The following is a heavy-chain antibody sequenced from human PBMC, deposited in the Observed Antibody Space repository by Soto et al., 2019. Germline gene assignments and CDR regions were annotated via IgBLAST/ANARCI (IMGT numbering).Heavy chain of an antibody. Sequence: PGGSLRLSCAASGFTFSSYAMHWVRQAPGKGLEWVAVISYDGSNKYYADSVKGRFTISRDNSKNTLYLQMNSLRAEDTAVYYCARVVSSSWNGAYYYYYGMDVWGQGTTVTVSS. D-gene: IGHD6-13*01. V-gene: IGHV3-30-3*01. CDR2: ISYDGSNK. J-gene: IGHJ6*02. CDR3: ARVVSSSWNGAYYYYYGMDV. CDR1: GFTFSSYA.